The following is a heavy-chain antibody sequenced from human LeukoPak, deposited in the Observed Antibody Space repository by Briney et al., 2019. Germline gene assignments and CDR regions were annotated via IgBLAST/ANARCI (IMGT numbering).Heavy chain of an antibody. V-gene: IGHV4-4*07. Sequence: SETLSLTCTVSSGSMNSYYWNWIRQPAGKGLEWIGHIYSSGSTNYNPSLKSRVTISIDTSKNQFFLKLSSVTAADTAVYYCARRTDYWGPGTLVTVSS. J-gene: IGHJ4*02. CDR1: SGSMNSYY. CDR3: ARRTDY. CDR2: IYSSGST. D-gene: IGHD1-14*01.